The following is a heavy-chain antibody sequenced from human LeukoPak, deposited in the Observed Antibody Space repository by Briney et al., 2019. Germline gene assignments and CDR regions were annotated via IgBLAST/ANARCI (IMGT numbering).Heavy chain of an antibody. D-gene: IGHD6-13*01. J-gene: IGHJ4*02. CDR3: ARDRSSSDY. Sequence: GASVKVSCKASGYTFTDYGISWVRQAPGQGLEWMGWISAYNGNTDYAQNFQGRVTMTTDTSTNIAYMELRSLTSDDTAMYYCARDRSSSDYWGQGTLVTVSS. CDR2: ISAYNGNT. V-gene: IGHV1-18*01. CDR1: GYTFTDYG.